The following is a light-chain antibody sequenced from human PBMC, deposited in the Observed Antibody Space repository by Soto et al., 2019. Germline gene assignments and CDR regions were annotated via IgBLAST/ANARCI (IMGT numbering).Light chain of an antibody. CDR3: SSYTTSSTRVV. CDR1: SSDVGGSNY. V-gene: IGLV2-14*03. CDR2: DVN. Sequence: QSALTQPASVSESPGQSITICCTGTSSDVGGSNYVSWYQQHPGKAPKLMIYDVNNRPSGVSNRFSGSKSGNTASLTISGLQAEDEADYYCSSYTTSSTRVVFGRGTKLTVL. J-gene: IGLJ2*01.